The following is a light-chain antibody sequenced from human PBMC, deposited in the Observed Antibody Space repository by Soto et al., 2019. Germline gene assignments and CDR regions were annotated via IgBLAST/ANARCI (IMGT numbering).Light chain of an antibody. CDR3: QSYDSSLSAVV. J-gene: IGLJ2*01. Sequence: QLVLTQPPSVSGAPGQRVTISCTGSSSNIGAGYDVHWYQQLPGTAPKLLIYVNSNRXSXXXDRFSGSKSGTSASLAITGLQAEDEADYYCQSYDSSLSAVVFGGGTKLTVL. V-gene: IGLV1-40*01. CDR2: VNS. CDR1: SSNIGAGYD.